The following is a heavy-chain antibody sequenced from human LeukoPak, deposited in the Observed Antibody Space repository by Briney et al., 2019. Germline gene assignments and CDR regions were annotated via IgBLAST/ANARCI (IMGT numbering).Heavy chain of an antibody. CDR1: GFTFSSYS. CDR2: ISSSSSYI. CDR3: ARDRNHEQWLVLDDAFDI. J-gene: IGHJ3*02. Sequence: PGGSLRLSCAASGFTFSSYSVNWVRQAPGKGLEWVSSISSSSSYIYYADSVKGRFTISRDNAKNSLYLQMNSLRAEDTAVYYCARDRNHEQWLVLDDAFDIWGQGTMVTVSS. V-gene: IGHV3-21*01. D-gene: IGHD6-19*01.